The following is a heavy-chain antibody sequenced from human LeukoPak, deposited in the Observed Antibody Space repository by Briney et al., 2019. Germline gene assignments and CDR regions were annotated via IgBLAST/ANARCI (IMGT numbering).Heavy chain of an antibody. V-gene: IGHV4-38-2*02. CDR3: ARGGVLKSVDY. D-gene: IGHD3-16*01. CDR1: GYSISSGYY. CDR2: IYHSGNT. J-gene: IGHJ4*02. Sequence: PSETLSLTCTVSGYSISSGYYWAWIRQPPGKGLQWIGNIYHSGNTYYNPSLKSRVTISVDTSKNQFSLRLSSVTAADTAVYYCARGGVLKSVDYWGQGTLVAVSS.